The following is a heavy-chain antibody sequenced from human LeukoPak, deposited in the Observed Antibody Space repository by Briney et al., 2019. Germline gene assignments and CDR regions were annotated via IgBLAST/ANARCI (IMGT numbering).Heavy chain of an antibody. CDR2: IKAKTNGGTA. V-gene: IGHV3-15*01. J-gene: IGHJ4*02. CDR1: GFTFSNAW. Sequence: GGSLRLSCAASGFTFSNAWMSWVRRAPGKGLEWVGRIKAKTNGGTADYTPPVNGRFTISRDSSKNTLYLQMNSLRPEDTAVYYCARARPSMWIDYWGQGTLVTVSS. CDR3: ARARPSMWIDY. D-gene: IGHD5-12*01.